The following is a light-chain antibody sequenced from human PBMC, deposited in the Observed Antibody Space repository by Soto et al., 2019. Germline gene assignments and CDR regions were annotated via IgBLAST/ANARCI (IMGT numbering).Light chain of an antibody. CDR3: QQANSFPYT. V-gene: IGKV1D-12*01. Sequence: DIQMTQSPSSVSASVGDRVTITCRASQDISSWLAWYQQKPGKAPKLLIYAASSSQSGVPPRFSGSGSGTDFTLTISSLQPEDFATYYCQQANSFPYTFGQGTKLEIK. CDR1: QDISSW. CDR2: AAS. J-gene: IGKJ2*01.